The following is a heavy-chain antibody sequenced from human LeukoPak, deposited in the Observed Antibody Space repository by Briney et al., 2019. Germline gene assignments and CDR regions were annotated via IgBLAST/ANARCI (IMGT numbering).Heavy chain of an antibody. J-gene: IGHJ4*02. CDR3: GRGFGSGSHFTD. CDR1: GYTFTSYG. Sequence: GASVKVSCKASGYTFTSYGISWVRQAPGQGRAWMGWISAYNGNTNYAQKLQGRVTMTTDTSTDTAYMELRSLSSDDTAVYYCGRGFGSGSHFTDWGQGTLVTVSS. D-gene: IGHD3-10*01. CDR2: ISAYNGNT. V-gene: IGHV1-18*01.